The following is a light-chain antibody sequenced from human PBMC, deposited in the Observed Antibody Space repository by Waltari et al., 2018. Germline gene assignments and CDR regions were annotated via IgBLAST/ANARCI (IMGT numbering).Light chain of an antibody. V-gene: IGKV1-39*01. CDR3: QQSYSSPPT. CDR1: QSISTS. J-gene: IGKJ2*01. CDR2: AAS. Sequence: DIQMTQSPSSLSASVGDRVTITCRASQSISTSLNWYQQKLGKAPTLLIFAASTLQVGVPSRFSGSGSGTEFTLTISNLQPEDFATYFCQQSYSSPPTFGQGTKLEI.